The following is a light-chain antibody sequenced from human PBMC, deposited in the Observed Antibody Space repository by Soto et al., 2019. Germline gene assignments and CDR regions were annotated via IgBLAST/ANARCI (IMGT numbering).Light chain of an antibody. CDR3: QQYYSYPRT. V-gene: IGKV1-8*01. J-gene: IGKJ1*01. CDR2: AAS. Sequence: AIQMTQSPSTLSASVGDRVTITCRASQGISSYLAWYQQKPGKAPKLLIYAASTLQSGVPSRFSGSGSGTDFTLTISCLQSEDFATYYCQQYYSYPRTFSQGTKVDI. CDR1: QGISSY.